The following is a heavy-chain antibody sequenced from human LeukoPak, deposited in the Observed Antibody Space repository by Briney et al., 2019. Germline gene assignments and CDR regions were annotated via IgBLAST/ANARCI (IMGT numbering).Heavy chain of an antibody. CDR1: GGSISSGGYS. CDR3: GSSIWDVVVVAARGYYGMDV. Sequence: SETLSLTCAVSGGSISSGGYSWSWIRQPPGKGLEWIGYIYHSGSTYYNPSLKSRVTISVDRSKNQFSLKLSSVTAADTAVYYCGSSIWDVVVVAARGYYGMDVWGQRTTVTVSS. D-gene: IGHD2-15*01. CDR2: IYHSGST. V-gene: IGHV4-30-2*01. J-gene: IGHJ6*02.